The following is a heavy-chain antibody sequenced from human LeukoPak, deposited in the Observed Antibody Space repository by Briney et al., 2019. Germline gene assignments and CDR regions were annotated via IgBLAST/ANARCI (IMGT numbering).Heavy chain of an antibody. J-gene: IGHJ4*02. CDR1: GDSVSSNNGA. CDR2: TYYRSMWYN. Sequence: SQTLSLTCAISGDSVSSNNGAWNWIRQSPPRGLEWLGRTYYRSMWYNDYAVPMKGRISINPDTSKNQFSLQVNSVTPEDTAIYYCARDLGTSGWYTFDYWGQGTLVTVSS. D-gene: IGHD6-19*01. CDR3: ARDLGTSGWYTFDY. V-gene: IGHV6-1*01.